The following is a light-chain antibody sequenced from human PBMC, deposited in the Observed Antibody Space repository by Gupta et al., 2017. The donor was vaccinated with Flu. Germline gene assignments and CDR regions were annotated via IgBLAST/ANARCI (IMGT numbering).Light chain of an antibody. Sequence: TNSDIVNYNYVSWYQHHPGRAPELLIYEVSNRPSGISDRFSGTKSGNTASLTISGLQADDEADYYCSAYTTSSTLVFGGGTKLTVL. CDR3: SAYTTSSTLV. J-gene: IGLJ3*02. V-gene: IGLV2-14*01. CDR1: NSDIVNYNY. CDR2: EVS.